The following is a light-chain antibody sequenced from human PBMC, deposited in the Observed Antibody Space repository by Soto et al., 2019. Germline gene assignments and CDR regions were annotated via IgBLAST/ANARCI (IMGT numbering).Light chain of an antibody. CDR2: WAS. CDR3: QQYYTTPRT. V-gene: IGKV4-1*01. CDR1: QSLLYSLDNKNY. Sequence: DIVMTQSPDSLAVSLGERATVNCKSSQSLLYSLDNKNYLTWYQQKPGQSPKLLIYWASTRASGVPDRFSGSGSGTDFTLTISSLQAGDVAVYYCQQYYTTPRTFGQGTKVEIK. J-gene: IGKJ1*01.